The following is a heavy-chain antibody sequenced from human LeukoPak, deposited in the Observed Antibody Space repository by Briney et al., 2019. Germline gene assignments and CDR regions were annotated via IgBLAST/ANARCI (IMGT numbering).Heavy chain of an antibody. Sequence: ASVKVSCKASGYTFTGYYMHWVRQAPGQGLGWMGIINLSGGSTSYAQKFQGRVTMTRDTSTSTVYMELSSLRSEDTAVYYCARDRPLRVGATSPIYYFDYWGQGTLVTVSS. J-gene: IGHJ4*02. CDR1: GYTFTGYY. CDR2: INLSGGST. V-gene: IGHV1-46*01. D-gene: IGHD1-26*01. CDR3: ARDRPLRVGATSPIYYFDY.